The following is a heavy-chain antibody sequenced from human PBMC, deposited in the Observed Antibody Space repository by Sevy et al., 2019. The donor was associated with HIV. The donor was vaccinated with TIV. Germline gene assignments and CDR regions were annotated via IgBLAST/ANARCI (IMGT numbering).Heavy chain of an antibody. D-gene: IGHD3-10*01. J-gene: IGHJ4*02. CDR3: ARGREMVQFDY. V-gene: IGHV4-31*03. CDR2: IYYSGST. CDR1: GGSIRSGGYY. Sequence: SETLSLTCTVSGGSIRSGGYYWSWIRQHPGKGLEWIGYIYYSGSTYYNPSLKSRVTISVDTSKNQFSLKLSSVTAADTAVYYCARGREMVQFDYWGQGTLVIVSS.